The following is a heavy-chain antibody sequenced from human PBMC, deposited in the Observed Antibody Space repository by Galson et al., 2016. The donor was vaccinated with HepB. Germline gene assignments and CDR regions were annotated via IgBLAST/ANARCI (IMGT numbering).Heavy chain of an antibody. D-gene: IGHD2/OR15-2a*01. J-gene: IGHJ3*02. V-gene: IGHV3-13*01. CDR3: VREVPLLSYDVFDM. CDR2: IVTSSDT. Sequence: SLRLSCAASGFTFSNYVFHWVRQTTGKGLEWVSAIVTSSDTYYPGSVKGRFTISRENAKNSVFLQMNSLRAEDTAVYYCVREVPLLSYDVFDMWGQGTMVTGSS. CDR1: GFTFSNYV.